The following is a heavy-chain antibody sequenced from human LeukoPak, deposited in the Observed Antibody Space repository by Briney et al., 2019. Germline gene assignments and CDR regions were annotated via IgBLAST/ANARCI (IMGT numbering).Heavy chain of an antibody. J-gene: IGHJ4*02. Sequence: PGGSLRLSCAASGFTFSSYGMHWVRQAPGKGLEWVAVISYDGSNKYYADSVKGRFTISRDNSKNTLYLQMNSLRAEDTAVYYCAKDFHYYDSSLDYWGQGPLVTVSS. CDR2: ISYDGSNK. CDR1: GFTFSSYG. D-gene: IGHD3-22*01. V-gene: IGHV3-30*18. CDR3: AKDFHYYDSSLDY.